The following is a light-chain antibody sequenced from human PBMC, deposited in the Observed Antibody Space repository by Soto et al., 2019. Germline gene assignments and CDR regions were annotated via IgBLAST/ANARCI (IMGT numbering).Light chain of an antibody. V-gene: IGLV2-14*01. CDR3: SSYTSSGTLWV. Sequence: QSALTQPASVSGSPGQSITISCTGTSSDVGGYNYVSWYQQHPGKAPKLMIYDVNNRPSGVSNRFSGSKSGNTASLTISGLQAEDEADYYCSSYTSSGTLWVFGGGTKVTVL. CDR1: SSDVGGYNY. CDR2: DVN. J-gene: IGLJ3*02.